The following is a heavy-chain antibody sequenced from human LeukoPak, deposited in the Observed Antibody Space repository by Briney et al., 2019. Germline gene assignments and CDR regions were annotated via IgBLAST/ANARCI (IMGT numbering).Heavy chain of an antibody. V-gene: IGHV3-30*18. CDR3: AKSTQQWVLRTSDFDC. CDR1: GFTFSAFG. J-gene: IGHJ4*02. D-gene: IGHD6-19*01. CDR2: TSHDGSSS. Sequence: GRSLRLSCAASGFTFSAFGMHWGRRAPGKGLEWVALTSHDGSSSYYADSVKGRFTISRDNSQNTLYLQMNSLRAEDTAVFYCAKSTQQWVLRTSDFDCWGPGTLVTVSS.